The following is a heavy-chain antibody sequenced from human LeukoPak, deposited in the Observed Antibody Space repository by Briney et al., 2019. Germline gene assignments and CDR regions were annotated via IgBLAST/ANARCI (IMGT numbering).Heavy chain of an antibody. CDR1: GGSFSGYY. J-gene: IGHJ6*02. V-gene: IGHV4-34*01. CDR2: INHSGST. Sequence: PSETLSLTCAVYGGSFSGYYWSWIRQPPGKGLEWIGEINHSGSTNYNPSLKSRVTISVDTSKNQFSLKLSSVTAADTAVYYCARWLPDYYYDGMDVWGQGTTVTVSS. CDR3: ARWLPDYYYDGMDV. D-gene: IGHD5-12*01.